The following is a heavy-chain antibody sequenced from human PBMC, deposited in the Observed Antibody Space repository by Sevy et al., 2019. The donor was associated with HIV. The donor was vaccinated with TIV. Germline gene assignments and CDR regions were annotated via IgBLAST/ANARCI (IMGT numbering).Heavy chain of an antibody. CDR3: ARLRWDVVDAPGATPGCYLDF. Sequence: SVTLSLTCSVSGDSISDYYWSWIRQPPGKGLEWIGYTSYSGTPNYSPSLESRVDISIDTSRKRFSLKLNSVTAADTAMYYCARLRWDVVDAPGATPGCYLDFWGQGTLVTVSS. J-gene: IGHJ4*02. CDR1: GDSISDYY. CDR2: TSYSGTP. D-gene: IGHD2-2*01. V-gene: IGHV4-59*08.